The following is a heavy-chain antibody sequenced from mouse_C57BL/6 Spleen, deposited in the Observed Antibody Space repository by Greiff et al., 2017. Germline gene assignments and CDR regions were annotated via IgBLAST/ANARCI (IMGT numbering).Heavy chain of an antibody. Sequence: QVQLQQSGAELVRPGASVTLSCKASGYTFTDYEMHWVKQTPVHGLEWIGAIDPETGGTAYNQKFKGKAILTADKSSSTAYMELRSLTSEDSAVXYCTGRDGYYVDYLDYWGQGTTLTVSS. D-gene: IGHD2-3*01. CDR1: GYTFTDYE. J-gene: IGHJ2*01. CDR3: TGRDGYYVDYLDY. V-gene: IGHV1-15*01. CDR2: IDPETGGT.